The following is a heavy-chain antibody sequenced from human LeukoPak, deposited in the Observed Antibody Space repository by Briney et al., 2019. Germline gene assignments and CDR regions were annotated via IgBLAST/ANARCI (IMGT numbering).Heavy chain of an antibody. CDR2: ISGSGGST. V-gene: IGHV3-23*01. CDR3: AKDLFRDIVVVTAPGDY. CDR1: GFTFSSYV. D-gene: IGHD2-21*02. J-gene: IGHJ4*02. Sequence: GGSLRLSCAASGFTFSSYVMSWVRQAPGKGLEWVSIISGSGGSTYYADSVKGRFTISRDNSKNTLYLQMNSLRAEDTAVYYCAKDLFRDIVVVTAPGDYWGQGTLVTVSS.